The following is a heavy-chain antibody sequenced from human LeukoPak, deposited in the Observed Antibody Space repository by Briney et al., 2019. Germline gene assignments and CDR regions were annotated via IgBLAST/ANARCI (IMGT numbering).Heavy chain of an antibody. CDR1: GYTFTSYG. Sequence: ASVKVSCKASGYTFTSYGISWVRQAPGQGLEWMGWINTNTGNPTYAQGFTGRFVFSLDTSVSTAYLQVSSLKAEDTAVYYCAREKVAVAGDYNWFDPWGQGTLVTVSS. J-gene: IGHJ5*02. CDR3: AREKVAVAGDYNWFDP. CDR2: INTNTGNP. V-gene: IGHV7-4-1*02. D-gene: IGHD6-19*01.